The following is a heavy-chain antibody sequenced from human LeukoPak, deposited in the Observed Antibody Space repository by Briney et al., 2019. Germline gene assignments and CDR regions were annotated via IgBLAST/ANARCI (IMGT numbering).Heavy chain of an antibody. CDR3: AKETNYDFWSGYLYYFDY. J-gene: IGHJ4*02. CDR1: GFTFSSYA. Sequence: PGGSLRLSCAASGFTFSSYAMSWVRQAPGKGLEWVLAISGSGGSTYYADSVKGRFTISRDNSKNTLYLQMNSLRAEDTAVYYCAKETNYDFWSGYLYYFDYWGQGTLVTVSS. D-gene: IGHD3-3*01. CDR2: ISGSGGST. V-gene: IGHV3-23*01.